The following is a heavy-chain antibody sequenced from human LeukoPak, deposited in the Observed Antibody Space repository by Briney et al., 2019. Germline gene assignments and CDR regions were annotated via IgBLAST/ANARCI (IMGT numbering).Heavy chain of an antibody. CDR1: GFTFSDYY. J-gene: IGHJ4*02. CDR3: ARTYSSSWYGGRGDY. Sequence: GGSLRLSCAASGFTFSDYYMSWIRQAPGKGLEWVSYISSSGSTIYYADSVKGRFTISRDNAKNSLYLQMNSLRAEDTALYYCARTYSSSWYGGRGDYWGQGTLVTVSS. V-gene: IGHV3-11*01. D-gene: IGHD6-13*01. CDR2: ISSSGSTI.